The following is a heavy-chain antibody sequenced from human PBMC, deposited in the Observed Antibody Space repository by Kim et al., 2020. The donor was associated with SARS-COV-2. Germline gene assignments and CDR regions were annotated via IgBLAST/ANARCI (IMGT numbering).Heavy chain of an antibody. CDR1: GFTFSDYY. Sequence: GGSLRLSCAASGFTFSDYYMSWIRQAPGKGLEWVSYISSSSSYTNYADSVKGRFTISRDNAKNSLYLQMNSLRAEDTAVYYCARVKYYYDSSGYYFDGYWFDPWGQGTLVTVSS. CDR2: ISSSSSYT. CDR3: ARVKYYYDSSGYYFDGYWFDP. V-gene: IGHV3-11*05. J-gene: IGHJ5*02. D-gene: IGHD3-22*01.